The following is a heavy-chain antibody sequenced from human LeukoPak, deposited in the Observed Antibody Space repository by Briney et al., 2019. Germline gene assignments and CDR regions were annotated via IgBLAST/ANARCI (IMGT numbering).Heavy chain of an antibody. Sequence: GGSLRLSCAASGFTFSSSDMHWVRQAPGKGLEWVAVISYDATNKYYADSVKGRFTLSRDNSKNTLYLQTNTLRDEDTAVYYCAKASSNYFYYFEYWGQGTLVTVSS. J-gene: IGHJ4*02. CDR1: GFTFSSSD. V-gene: IGHV3-30*18. CDR2: ISYDATNK. CDR3: AKASSNYFYYFEY. D-gene: IGHD2/OR15-2a*01.